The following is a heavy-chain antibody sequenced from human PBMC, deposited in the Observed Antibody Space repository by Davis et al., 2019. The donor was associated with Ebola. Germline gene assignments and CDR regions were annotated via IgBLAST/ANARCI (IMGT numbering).Heavy chain of an antibody. Sequence: ASVKVSCKASGYIFTGYYMHWVRQAPGQGLEWMGWINPNSGGTNYAQKFQGRVTMTRDTSISTAYMELSRLRSDDTAVYYCAKTARAAGRMIEETRVYKFYYMDVWGKGTTVIVS. CDR2: INPNSGGT. CDR1: GYIFTGYY. CDR3: AKTARAAGRMIEETRVYKFYYMDV. V-gene: IGHV1-2*02. D-gene: IGHD6-13*01. J-gene: IGHJ6*03.